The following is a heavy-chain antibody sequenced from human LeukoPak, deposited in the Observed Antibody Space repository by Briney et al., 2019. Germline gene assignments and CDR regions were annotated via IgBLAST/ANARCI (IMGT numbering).Heavy chain of an antibody. Sequence: ASVKVSCKASGYTFTGYYMHWVRQAPGQGLEWMGWISPNSGGTNYAQKFQGRVTMTRDTSISTAYMELSRLRSDDTAVYYCARGVAAAGKDPSHYYYMDVWGKGTTVTVSS. V-gene: IGHV1-2*02. CDR2: ISPNSGGT. J-gene: IGHJ6*03. CDR3: ARGVAAAGKDPSHYYYMDV. D-gene: IGHD6-13*01. CDR1: GYTFTGYY.